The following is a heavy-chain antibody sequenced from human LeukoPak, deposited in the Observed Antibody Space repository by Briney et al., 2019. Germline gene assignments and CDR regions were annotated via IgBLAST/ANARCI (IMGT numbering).Heavy chain of an antibody. CDR2: IKSQSDGGTA. D-gene: IGHD1-14*01. V-gene: IGHV3-15*01. J-gene: IGHJ4*02. CDR1: GFSFSDVW. CDR3: TRDLSEVGDY. Sequence: GGSLRLSCAVSGFSFSDVWMSWVRQAPGKGLEWVGRIKSQSDGGTADYTAPVQGRFSISRDDSQDTLYLQMNSLKTEDTAVYYCTRDLSEVGDYWGQGTLVTVSS.